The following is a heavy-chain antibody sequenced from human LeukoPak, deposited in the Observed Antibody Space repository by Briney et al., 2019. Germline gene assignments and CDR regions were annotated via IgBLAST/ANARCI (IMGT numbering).Heavy chain of an antibody. CDR1: GFTFDDYA. V-gene: IGHV3-9*01. Sequence: PGRSLRLSCAASGFTFDDYAMHWVRQAPGKGLEWVSGISWNSGSIGYADSVKGRFTISRDNAKNSLYLQMNSLRAEDTAVYYCASLYDSSGYYSHDAFDIWGQGTMVTVSS. CDR2: ISWNSGSI. J-gene: IGHJ3*02. D-gene: IGHD3-22*01. CDR3: ASLYDSSGYYSHDAFDI.